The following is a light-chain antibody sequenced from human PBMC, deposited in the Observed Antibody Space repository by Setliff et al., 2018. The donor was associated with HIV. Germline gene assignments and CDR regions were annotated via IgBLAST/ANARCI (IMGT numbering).Light chain of an antibody. Sequence: QAALAQPASVSGAPGQSVTITCTGGTTDIGVYNYVSWYQQHPCTPPKLLLHDVSDRPSGVSNRFSGSKSGSTASLTISGLQAADEADYYCSSFTTGATVMFGGGTKVTVL. J-gene: IGLJ3*02. CDR1: TTDIGVYNY. CDR2: DVS. V-gene: IGLV2-14*03. CDR3: SSFTTGATVM.